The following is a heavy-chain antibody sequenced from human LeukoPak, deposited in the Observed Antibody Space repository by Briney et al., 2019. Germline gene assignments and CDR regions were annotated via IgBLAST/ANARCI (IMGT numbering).Heavy chain of an antibody. CDR3: ARDFADYGDSRDAFDI. CDR1: GGSISSGGYY. J-gene: IGHJ3*02. D-gene: IGHD4-17*01. Sequence: PSQTLSLTCTVSGGSISSGGYYWSWIRQHPGKGLEWIGYIYYSGSTYYNPSHKSRVTISVDTSKNQFSLKLSSVTAADTAVYYCARDFADYGDSRDAFDIWGQGTMVTVSS. V-gene: IGHV4-31*03. CDR2: IYYSGST.